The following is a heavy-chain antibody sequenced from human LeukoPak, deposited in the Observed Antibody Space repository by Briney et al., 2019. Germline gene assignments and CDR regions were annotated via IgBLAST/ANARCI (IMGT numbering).Heavy chain of an antibody. CDR2: ISSSSNTI. J-gene: IGHJ4*02. D-gene: IGHD4-17*01. CDR3: ATGPVTTYYFDF. Sequence: PGGSLRLSCVASGFTFSISTMNWVLQAPGKGLEWVSYISSSSNTIYYADSVKGRFTISRDNAQNSLYLQMNSLRVEDTAVYYCATGPVTTYYFDFWGQGTLVTVSS. CDR1: GFTFSIST. V-gene: IGHV3-48*04.